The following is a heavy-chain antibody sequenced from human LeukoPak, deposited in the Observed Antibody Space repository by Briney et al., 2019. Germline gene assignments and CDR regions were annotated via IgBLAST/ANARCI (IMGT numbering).Heavy chain of an antibody. CDR1: GFTFSSDW. J-gene: IGHJ3*02. D-gene: IGHD5-18*01. CDR3: ARGVIVDTAMVSAYDAFDI. CDR2: IKQVGGEK. V-gene: IGHV3-7*03. Sequence: PGGSLRLSCAPSGFTFSSDWMSWVRHAPGKGREWVANIKQVGGEKYYVDSVKGRVTISRDNAKNSLYLQMNSLRAEDTGVYCCARGVIVDTAMVSAYDAFDIWGEGTMVTVSS.